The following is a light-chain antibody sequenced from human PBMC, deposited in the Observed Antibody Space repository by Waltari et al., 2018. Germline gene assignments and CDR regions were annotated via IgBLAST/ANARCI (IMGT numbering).Light chain of an antibody. J-gene: IGLJ1*01. V-gene: IGLV3-21*02. Sequence: SYVLTQPPSVSVAPGQTARITCGGHNIGSISVPWYRQQAGQAPMLVLYDDSDRPSGVPQRISGSNSGNTATLIISRAAAGDEADYYCQVWDSNTDHYVFGPGTKVTVL. CDR1: NIGSIS. CDR2: DDS. CDR3: QVWDSNTDHYV.